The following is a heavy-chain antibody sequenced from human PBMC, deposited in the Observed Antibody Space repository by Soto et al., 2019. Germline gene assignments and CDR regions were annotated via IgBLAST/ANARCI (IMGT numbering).Heavy chain of an antibody. CDR2: VYYSGIT. J-gene: IGHJ4*02. D-gene: IGHD3-16*01. Sequence: SETLRLTCNVFGGTISSYYWSCILQFPGKGLDWLGYVYYSGITNYNPALKSRVAISADTSKNQFSLKLTSVTAADTALYDCARHARGTWDFDSWGQGTLVTVSS. V-gene: IGHV4-59*08. CDR3: ARHARGTWDFDS. CDR1: GGTISSYY.